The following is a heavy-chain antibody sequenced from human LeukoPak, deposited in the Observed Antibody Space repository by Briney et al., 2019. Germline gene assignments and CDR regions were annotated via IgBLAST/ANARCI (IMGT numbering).Heavy chain of an antibody. V-gene: IGHV3-30*14. CDR2: ISYDGSNK. Sequence: GGSLRLSCAASGFTFSSYTVHWVRQAPGKGLEWVAVISYDGSNKSYVDSVKGRFTISRDNSKHTLNLQMNSLRAEDTAIYYCARGSDGWFAFDYWGQGILVTVSS. CDR1: GFTFSSYT. CDR3: ARGSDGWFAFDY. J-gene: IGHJ4*02. D-gene: IGHD6-19*01.